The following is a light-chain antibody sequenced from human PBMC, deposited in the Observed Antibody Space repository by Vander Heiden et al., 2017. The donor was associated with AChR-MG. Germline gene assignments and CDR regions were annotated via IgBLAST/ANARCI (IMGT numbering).Light chain of an antibody. CDR3: QPRSDWP. CDR2: DAS. V-gene: IGKV3-11*01. Sequence: EIVLTQSPATLSLSPGERATLSCRASQSVSSYLAWYQQKPGQAPRLLIYDASNRATGIPARFSGSGSGTDFTLTISSLEPEDFAVYYCQPRSDWPFGQGTKVEIK. J-gene: IGKJ1*01. CDR1: QSVSSY.